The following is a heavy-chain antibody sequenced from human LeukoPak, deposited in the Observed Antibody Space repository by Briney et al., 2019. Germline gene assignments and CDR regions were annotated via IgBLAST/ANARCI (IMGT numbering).Heavy chain of an antibody. J-gene: IGHJ4*02. V-gene: IGHV4-30-2*01. Sequence: SQTLSLTCTVSGDSISSGDYYWSWIRQPPGKGLEWIGYIHHGGSTYYNPSLKSRVTISVDTSKNQFSLKLSSVTAADTAVYYCARDAAILWFGEFIFDYWGQGTLVTVSS. CDR2: IHHGGST. D-gene: IGHD3-10*01. CDR3: ARDAAILWFGEFIFDY. CDR1: GDSISSGDYY.